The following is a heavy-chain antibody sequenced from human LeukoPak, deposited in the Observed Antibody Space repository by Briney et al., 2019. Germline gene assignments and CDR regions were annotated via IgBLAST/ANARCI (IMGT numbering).Heavy chain of an antibody. CDR3: ATDPTDY. V-gene: IGHV4-34*01. CDR2: INHSGST. Sequence: PSETLSLTCAVYGGSFSGYYWSWIRQPPGKGLEWIGEINHSGSTNYNPSLKSRVTISVDTSKNQFSLKLSSVTAADTAVYYCATDPTDYWGQGTLVTVSS. CDR1: GGSFSGYY. J-gene: IGHJ4*02.